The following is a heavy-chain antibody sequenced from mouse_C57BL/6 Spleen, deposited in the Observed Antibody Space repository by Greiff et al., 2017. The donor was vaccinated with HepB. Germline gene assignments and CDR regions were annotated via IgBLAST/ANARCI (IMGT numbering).Heavy chain of an antibody. CDR3: ARVLFYGSSYFDY. V-gene: IGHV1-42*01. CDR1: GYSFTGYY. Sequence: EVQLQQSGPELVKPGASVKISCKASGYSFTGYYMNWVKQSPEKSLEWIGEIKPSTGGTTYNQKFKAKATLTVDKSSSTAYMQLKSLTSEDSAVYYCARVLFYGSSYFDYWGQGTTLTVSS. CDR2: IKPSTGGT. J-gene: IGHJ2*01. D-gene: IGHD1-1*01.